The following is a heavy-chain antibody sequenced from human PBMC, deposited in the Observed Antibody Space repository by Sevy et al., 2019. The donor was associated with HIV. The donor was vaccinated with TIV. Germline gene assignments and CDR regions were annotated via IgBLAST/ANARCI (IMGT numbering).Heavy chain of an antibody. J-gene: IGHJ6*02. CDR1: GYTFTSYY. D-gene: IGHD6-19*01. CDR2: INPSGGST. Sequence: ASLKVSCKASGYTFTSYYMHWVRQAPGQGLEWMGIINPSGGSTSYAQKFQGRVTMTRDTSTSTVYMELSSLRSEDTAVYYCARGEAVAEGYYYYYGMDVWGQGTTVTVSS. V-gene: IGHV1-46*01. CDR3: ARGEAVAEGYYYYYGMDV.